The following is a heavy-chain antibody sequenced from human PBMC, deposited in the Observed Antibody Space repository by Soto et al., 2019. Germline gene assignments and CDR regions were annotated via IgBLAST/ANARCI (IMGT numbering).Heavy chain of an antibody. Sequence: SVKVSCKASGGTFSSYAISWVRQAPGQGLEWMGGIIPIFGTANYAQKFQGRVTITADESTSTAYMELSSLRSEDTAVYYCVGHSSSWYFLARVERSRNWFDPWGQGTLVTVSS. CDR3: VGHSSSWYFLARVERSRNWFDP. CDR2: IIPIFGTA. V-gene: IGHV1-69*13. CDR1: GGTFSSYA. J-gene: IGHJ5*02. D-gene: IGHD6-13*01.